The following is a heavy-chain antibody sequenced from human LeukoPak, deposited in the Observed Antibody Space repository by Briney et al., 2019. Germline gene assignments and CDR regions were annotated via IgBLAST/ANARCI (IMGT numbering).Heavy chain of an antibody. V-gene: IGHV3-7*03. J-gene: IGHJ4*02. CDR1: EFTFSSYW. CDR3: ARDKTYSSSWYGYDY. Sequence: GGSLRLSCAPSEFTFSSYWMSWVRQAPGKGLEWVANIKEDGSEKYYVDSVKGRFTISRDNARNSLYLQMNSLRAEDTAVYYCARDKTYSSSWYGYDYWGQGTLVTVSS. CDR2: IKEDGSEK. D-gene: IGHD6-13*01.